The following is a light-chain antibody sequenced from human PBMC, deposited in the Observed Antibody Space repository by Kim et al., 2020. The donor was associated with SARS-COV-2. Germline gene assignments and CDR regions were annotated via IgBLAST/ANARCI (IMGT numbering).Light chain of an antibody. V-gene: IGLV1-47*01. J-gene: IGLJ2*01. CDR3: AAWDDSLSVVV. Sequence: GQRVTISCSGSSSNIGSNYVYWNQQLPGTAPKLIICRNNQRPSGVPDRFSGAKAGTAASLAISGLRSEDEADYYCAAWDDSLSVVVFGGGTQLTVL. CDR2: RNN. CDR1: SSNIGSNY.